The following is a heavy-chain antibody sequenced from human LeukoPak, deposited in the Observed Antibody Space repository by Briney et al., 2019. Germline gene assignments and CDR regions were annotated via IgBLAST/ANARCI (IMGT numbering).Heavy chain of an antibody. CDR1: GFSFSSYE. V-gene: IGHV3-48*03. CDR3: ARGTYGDFDY. CDR2: ISSSGSTI. J-gene: IGHJ4*02. Sequence: GGSLRLSCAASGFSFSSYEMNWVRQAPGKGLEWVSYISSSGSTIYYADSVKGRFTISRDNAKNSLYLQMNSLRAEDTAVYYRARGTYGDFDYWGQGTLVTVSS. D-gene: IGHD4-17*01.